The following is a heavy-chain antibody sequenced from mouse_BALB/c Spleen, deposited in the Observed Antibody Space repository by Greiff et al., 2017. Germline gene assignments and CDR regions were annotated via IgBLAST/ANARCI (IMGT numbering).Heavy chain of an antibody. J-gene: IGHJ4*01. CDR2: IDPANGNT. CDR3: ARGYASYAMDY. CDR1: GFNIKDTY. Sequence: EVQLQQSGAELVKPGASVKLSCTASGFNIKDTYMHWVKQRPEQGLEWIGRIDPANGNTKYDPKFQGKATITADTSSNTAYLQLSSLTSEDTAVYYCARGYASYAMDYWGQGTSVTVSS. V-gene: IGHV14-3*02. D-gene: IGHD2-10*02.